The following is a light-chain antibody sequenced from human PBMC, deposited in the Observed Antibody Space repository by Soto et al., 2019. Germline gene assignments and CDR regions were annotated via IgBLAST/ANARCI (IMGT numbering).Light chain of an antibody. CDR1: TGAVASGYS. CDR3: LLYYGGTAV. Sequence: QAVVTQEPSLTVSPGGTVTLTCASSTGAVASGYSPNWFQQKPGQPPRPLIYGTTNKHSWTPARFSGSLLGGKAALTLLGVQPEDEAEYYCLLYYGGTAVFGGGTQLTVL. J-gene: IGLJ2*01. V-gene: IGLV7-43*01. CDR2: GTT.